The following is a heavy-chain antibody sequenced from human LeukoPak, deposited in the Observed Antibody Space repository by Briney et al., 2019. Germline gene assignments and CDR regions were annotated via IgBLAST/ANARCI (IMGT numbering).Heavy chain of an antibody. D-gene: IGHD6-13*01. CDR1: GFTFSTYW. CDR2: TKPDGSET. J-gene: IGHJ4*02. V-gene: IGHV3-7*01. Sequence: GGSLRLSCAASGFTFSTYWMTWVRQAPGKGLEWVANTKPDGSETYCVDSVRGRFTISRDNAKNSLYLQMNSLRDDDTAVYYCGKGGQSSSWFWVDWGQGTLVTVSS. CDR3: GKGGQSSSWFWVD.